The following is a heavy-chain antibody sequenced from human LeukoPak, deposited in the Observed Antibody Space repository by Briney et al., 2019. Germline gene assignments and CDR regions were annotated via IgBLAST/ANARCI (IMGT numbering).Heavy chain of an antibody. Sequence: GGSLRLSCAASGFTFSSYGMHWVRQAPGKGLEWVAVISYDGSNKYYADSVKSRFTISRDNSKNTPYLQMNSLRAEDTAVYYCAKATRDAYDYVWGSYRYEDYWGQGTLVTVSS. CDR1: GFTFSSYG. J-gene: IGHJ4*02. CDR3: AKATRDAYDYVWGSYRYEDY. CDR2: ISYDGSNK. D-gene: IGHD3-16*02. V-gene: IGHV3-30*18.